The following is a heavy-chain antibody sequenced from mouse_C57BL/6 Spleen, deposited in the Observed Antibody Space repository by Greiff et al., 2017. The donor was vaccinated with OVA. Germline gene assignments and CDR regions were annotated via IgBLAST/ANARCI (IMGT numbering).Heavy chain of an antibody. CDR2: IYPGSGST. J-gene: IGHJ3*01. CDR3: ARSGYEYGSPFAY. D-gene: IGHD2-4*01. V-gene: IGHV1-55*01. CDR1: GYTFTSYW. Sequence: QVQLKQPGAELVKPGASVKMSCKASGYTFTSYWITWVKQRPGQGLEWIGDIYPGSGSTNYNEKFKSKATLTVDTSSSTAYMQLSSLTSENSAVYSVARSGYEYGSPFAYWGQGTLVTVSA.